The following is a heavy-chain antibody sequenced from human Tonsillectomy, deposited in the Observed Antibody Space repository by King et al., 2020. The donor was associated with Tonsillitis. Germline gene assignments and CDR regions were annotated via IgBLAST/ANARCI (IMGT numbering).Heavy chain of an antibody. J-gene: IGHJ4*02. CDR2: ITSSSSYT. CDR1: GFTFSDYY. D-gene: IGHD5-18*01. Sequence: VQLVESGGGLVKPGGSVRLSCAASGFTFSDYYMSWIRQAPGKGLEWVSYITSSSSYTNYADSVKGRFTISRGNAKNSLYLQMNSLRAEDTAVYYCARCERDTAMVSDYWGQGTLVTVSS. V-gene: IGHV3-11*05. CDR3: ARCERDTAMVSDY.